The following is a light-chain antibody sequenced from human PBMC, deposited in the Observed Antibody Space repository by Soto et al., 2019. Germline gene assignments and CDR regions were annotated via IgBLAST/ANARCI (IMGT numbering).Light chain of an antibody. Sequence: EIVLTQSPATLSLSPGDRATLSCRASQSVSSYLAWYQQKPGQAPRLLIYDASNRATGIPARFSGSGSGTDFTLTVSSLEPEDFAVYYCQQRSDWPPTFGGGTKVEIE. J-gene: IGKJ4*01. CDR3: QQRSDWPPT. V-gene: IGKV3-11*01. CDR1: QSVSSY. CDR2: DAS.